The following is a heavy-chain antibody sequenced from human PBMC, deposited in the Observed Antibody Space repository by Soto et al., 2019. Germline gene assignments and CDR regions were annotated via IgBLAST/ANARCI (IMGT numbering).Heavy chain of an antibody. J-gene: IGHJ4*02. CDR3: AKSVPTNAFDF. CDR1: GFTFSTFA. D-gene: IGHD1-26*01. V-gene: IGHV3-23*01. CDR2: ITGGSGFT. Sequence: EVQLLESGGGFVQPGGSLRLSCAASGFTFSTFAMNWVRQAPGKGLEWVSGITGGSGFTFYADSVKGRFTISRDDSEHTLFPQMSSLRAEDTAKYYCAKSVPTNAFDFLGQGTLGTVSS.